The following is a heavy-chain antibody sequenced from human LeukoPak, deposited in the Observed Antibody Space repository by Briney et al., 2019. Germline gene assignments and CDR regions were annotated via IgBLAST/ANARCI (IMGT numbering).Heavy chain of an antibody. CDR3: ARGRDSRGYQFMGFDS. CDR2: IYHSGST. CDR1: GGSISSGGYY. Sequence: SETLSLTCTVSGGSISSGGYYWSWIRQPPGKGLEWIGYIYHSGSTYYNPSLKSRVTISVDTSKNQFSLRLSSVTAADTAVYYCARGRDSRGYQFMGFDSWGQGTLVTVSS. D-gene: IGHD3-22*01. V-gene: IGHV4-30-2*01. J-gene: IGHJ4*02.